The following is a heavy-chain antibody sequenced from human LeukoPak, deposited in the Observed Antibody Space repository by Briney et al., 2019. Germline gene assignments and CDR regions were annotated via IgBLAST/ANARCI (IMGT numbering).Heavy chain of an antibody. V-gene: IGHV3-21*01. CDR3: AREDWNYDY. CDR1: GFIVSSNY. D-gene: IGHD1-7*01. J-gene: IGHJ4*02. CDR2: ISSSSSYI. Sequence: GGSLRLSCAASGFIVSSNYMTWVRQAPGKGLEWVSSISSSSSYIYYADSVKGRFTISRDNAKNSLYLQMNSLRAEDTAVYYCAREDWNYDYWGQGTLVTVSS.